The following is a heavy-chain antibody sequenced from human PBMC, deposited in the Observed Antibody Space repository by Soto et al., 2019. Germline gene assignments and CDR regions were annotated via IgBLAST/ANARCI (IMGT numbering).Heavy chain of an antibody. CDR1: GGSISSYY. D-gene: IGHD3-22*01. CDR2: IYYSGST. Sequence: QVQLQESGPGLVKPSETLSLTCTVSGGSISSYYWSWIRQPPGKGLEWIGYIYYSGSTNYNPSLKSRVTISVDTSKNQFSLKLSSVTAADTAVYYCARSLGYDSSGYYYYYYGMDVWGQGTTVTVSS. V-gene: IGHV4-59*01. CDR3: ARSLGYDSSGYYYYYYGMDV. J-gene: IGHJ6*02.